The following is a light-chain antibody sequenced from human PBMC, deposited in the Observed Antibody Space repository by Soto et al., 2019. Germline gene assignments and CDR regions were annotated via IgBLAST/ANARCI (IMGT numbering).Light chain of an antibody. CDR2: GAS. V-gene: IGKV3-20*01. CDR3: QQYGSPPYT. J-gene: IGKJ2*01. Sequence: EIVLTQSPGTLSLSPGERATLSCRASQSVVSSYLAWYQGKPGQAPRLLIYGASFRATGIPDRFSGSGSGTDFTLTISRLEPEDFEVYYCQQYGSPPYTFGQGTKVDIK. CDR1: QSVVSSY.